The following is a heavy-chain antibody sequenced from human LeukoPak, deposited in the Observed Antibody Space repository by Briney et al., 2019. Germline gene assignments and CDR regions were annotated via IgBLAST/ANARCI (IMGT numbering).Heavy chain of an antibody. J-gene: IGHJ4*02. CDR2: IYTSGST. V-gene: IGHV4-61*02. CDR3: AGGHSGYGILEDY. D-gene: IGHD5-12*01. Sequence: SQTLSLTCTVSGGSISSGSYYWSWIRQPAGKGLEWIGRIYTSGSTNYNPSLKSRVTISVDTSKNQFSLKLSSVTAADTAVYYCAGGHSGYGILEDYWGQGTLVTVSS. CDR1: GGSISSGSYY.